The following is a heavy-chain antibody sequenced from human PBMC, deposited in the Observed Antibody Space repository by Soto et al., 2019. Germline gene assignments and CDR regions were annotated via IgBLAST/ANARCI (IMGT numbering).Heavy chain of an antibody. CDR2: MYSSGST. Sequence: ASETLSLTCTVSGGALSRSSYYWGGRRQPPGKGLERIGSMYSSGSTYYNPSLKSGVTISVDTSKNQFSLKLSSVTAADTAVYYCARREGILWFGELFGDAFDIWGQGTMVTVSS. J-gene: IGHJ3*02. D-gene: IGHD3-10*01. CDR1: GGALSRSSYY. V-gene: IGHV4-39*01. CDR3: ARREGILWFGELFGDAFDI.